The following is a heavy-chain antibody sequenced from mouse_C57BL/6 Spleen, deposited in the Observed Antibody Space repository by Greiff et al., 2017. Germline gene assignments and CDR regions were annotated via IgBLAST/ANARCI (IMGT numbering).Heavy chain of an antibody. D-gene: IGHD1-1*01. CDR1: GYAFSSPW. CDR2: IYPGDGDT. J-gene: IGHJ4*01. CDR3: ARGTTVVATGAMDY. Sequence: QVQLQQSGPELVKPGASVKISCKASGYAFSSPWMNWVKQRPGKGLEWIGRIYPGDGDTNYNGKFKGKATLTADKSSSTAYMQLSSLTSEDSAVSFCARGTTVVATGAMDYWGQGTSVTVSS. V-gene: IGHV1-82*01.